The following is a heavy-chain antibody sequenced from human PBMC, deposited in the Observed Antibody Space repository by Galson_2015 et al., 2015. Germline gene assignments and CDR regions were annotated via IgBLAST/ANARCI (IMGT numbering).Heavy chain of an antibody. V-gene: IGHV3-48*03. J-gene: IGHJ6*02. D-gene: IGHD3-16*01. Sequence: SLRLSCAASGFTFSSYEMNWVRQAPGKGLEWVSYISSSGSTIYYADSVKGRFTISRDNAKNSLYLQMNSLRAEDTAVYYCARDRGSADSDYYYGMDVWGQGTTVTVSS. CDR3: ARDRGSADSDYYYGMDV. CDR2: ISSSGSTI. CDR1: GFTFSSYE.